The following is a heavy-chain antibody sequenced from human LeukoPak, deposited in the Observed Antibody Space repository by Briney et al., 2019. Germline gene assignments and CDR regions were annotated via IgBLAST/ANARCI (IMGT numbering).Heavy chain of an antibody. D-gene: IGHD2-2*01. J-gene: IGHJ4*02. CDR3: ARVSGYCGGSSCYLDY. V-gene: IGHV3-64*01. Sequence: GGSLRLSCAASGFTFSSYVMQWVRQAPGKGLEYVSAISSNGGSTYYAKSVKGRFTISRDNSKNTLYLQMGSLRDEDMAVYFCARVSGYCGGSSCYLDYWGRGTLVTVSS. CDR1: GFTFSSYV. CDR2: ISSNGGST.